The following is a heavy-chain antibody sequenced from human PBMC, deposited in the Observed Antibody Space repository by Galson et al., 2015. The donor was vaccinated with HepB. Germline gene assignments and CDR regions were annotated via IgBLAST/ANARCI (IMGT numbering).Heavy chain of an antibody. CDR1: GYTFTGYY. CDR3: ARDRNPRYGFDAFDI. D-gene: IGHD5-18*01. V-gene: IGHV1-2*04. J-gene: IGHJ3*02. Sequence: SVKVSCKASGYTFTGYYMHWVRQAPGQGLEWMGWINPNSGGTNYAQKFQGWVTMTRDTSISTAYMELSRLRSDDTAVYYCARDRNPRYGFDAFDIWGQGTMVTVSS. CDR2: INPNSGGT.